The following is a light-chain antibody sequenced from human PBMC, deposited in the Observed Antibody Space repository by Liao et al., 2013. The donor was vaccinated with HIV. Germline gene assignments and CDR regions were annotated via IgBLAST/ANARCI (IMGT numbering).Light chain of an antibody. J-gene: IGLJ2*01. Sequence: SYELTQPPSVSVAPGKTANITCGGNNIGSKSVHWYQQKPGQAPVLVIYYDSDRPSGIPERFSGSNSGNTATLTITRVEAGDEADYHCQVWDSSSDHVVFGGGTKLTVL. CDR2: YDS. CDR1: NIGSKS. V-gene: IGLV3-21*04. CDR3: QVWDSSSDHVV.